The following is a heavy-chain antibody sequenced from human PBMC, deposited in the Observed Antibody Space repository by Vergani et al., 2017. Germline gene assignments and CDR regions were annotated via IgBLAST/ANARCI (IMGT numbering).Heavy chain of an antibody. CDR3: STQTQSCHDY. CDR2: IRRRSEHYAT. V-gene: IGHV3-73*01. J-gene: IGHJ4*02. Sequence: EVQLMESGGGWAQPGGSLRLSCAASGFVFSESPIHWVRQVPGKGLEWLGHIRRRSEHYATAYGPSLIGRATISRDDSTNTAYLRLSNLGTEDTAIYFCSTQTQSCHDYWGQGTLVAVSS. CDR1: GFVFSESP. D-gene: IGHD3-10*01.